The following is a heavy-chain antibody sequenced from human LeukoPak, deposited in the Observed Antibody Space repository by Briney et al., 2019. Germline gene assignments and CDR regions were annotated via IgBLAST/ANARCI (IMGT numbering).Heavy chain of an antibody. V-gene: IGHV3-23*01. Sequence: GGSLRLSCAASGFTFSSCSMSWVRQAPGKGLEWVSGISASADDTVYADSVKGRFTISRDNSKNTLYLQMNSLRAEDTAVYYCAKDPLRDRVATPYYFDYWGQGTLVTVSS. CDR1: GFTFSSCS. CDR3: AKDPLRDRVATPYYFDY. D-gene: IGHD5-12*01. J-gene: IGHJ4*02. CDR2: ISASADDT.